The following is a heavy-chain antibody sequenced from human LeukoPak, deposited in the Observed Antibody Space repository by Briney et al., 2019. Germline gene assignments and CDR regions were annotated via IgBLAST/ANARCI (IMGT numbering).Heavy chain of an antibody. CDR3: ARGRRYYDSSGPTGVYYFDY. CDR2: ISSSGSTI. D-gene: IGHD3-22*01. Sequence: GGSLRLSCAASGFTFSSYSMNWVRQAPGKGLEWVSYISSSGSTIYYADSVKGRFTISRDNAKNSLYLQMNSLRDEDTAVYYCARGRRYYDSSGPTGVYYFDYWGQGTLVTVSS. J-gene: IGHJ4*02. CDR1: GFTFSSYS. V-gene: IGHV3-48*02.